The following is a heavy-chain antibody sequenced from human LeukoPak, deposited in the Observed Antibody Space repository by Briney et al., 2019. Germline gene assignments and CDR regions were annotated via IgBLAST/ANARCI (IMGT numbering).Heavy chain of an antibody. CDR1: GFTFSSFA. CDR3: AKWGYSFDALDI. D-gene: IGHD2-15*01. J-gene: IGHJ3*02. Sequence: PGRSLRLSCVGSGFTFSSFAMHWVRQAPGKGLEWLAVISYDGSGDKHYADSVRGRFTISRDNSKDTVFLRMNSLRAEDTAVYYCAKWGYSFDALDIWGHGTMVTVSS. V-gene: IGHV3-30*04. CDR2: ISYDGSGDK.